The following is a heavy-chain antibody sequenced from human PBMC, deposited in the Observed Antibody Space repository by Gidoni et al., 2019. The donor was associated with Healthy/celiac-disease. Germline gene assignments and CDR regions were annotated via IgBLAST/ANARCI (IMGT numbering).Heavy chain of an antibody. CDR1: GFTFSDYY. J-gene: IGHJ6*03. D-gene: IGHD6-6*01. CDR3: ARLPPYSSSSYYYYYMDV. Sequence: QVQLVESGGGLVKPGGSLRLSCAASGFTFSDYYLSWIRQAPGKGLEWVSYISSSGITIDYADSVKGRFTISRDNAKNSLYLQMNSLRAEDTAVYYCARLPPYSSSSYYYYYMDVWGKGTTVTVSS. V-gene: IGHV3-11*01. CDR2: ISSSGITI.